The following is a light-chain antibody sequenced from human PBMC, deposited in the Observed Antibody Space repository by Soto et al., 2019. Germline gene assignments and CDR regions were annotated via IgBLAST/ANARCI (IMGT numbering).Light chain of an antibody. CDR1: SSDVGGYNY. CDR2: EVN. J-gene: IGLJ1*01. Sequence: QSVLTQPPSASGSPGQSVAISCTGTSSDVGGYNYVSWYQQHPGKAPKLMIYEVNKRSSGVPDRFSGSKPGNTASLTVSGLQAEDEADYYCSSYAGSSNVFGTGTKVTVL. CDR3: SSYAGSSNV. V-gene: IGLV2-8*01.